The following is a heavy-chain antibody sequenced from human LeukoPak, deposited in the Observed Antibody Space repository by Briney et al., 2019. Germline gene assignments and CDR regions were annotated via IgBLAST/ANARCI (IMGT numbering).Heavy chain of an antibody. CDR2: IWYDGSNK. J-gene: IGHJ4*02. D-gene: IGHD4-17*01. CDR1: GFSFSSYG. V-gene: IGHV3-33*06. Sequence: GGSLRLSCAASGFSFSSYGMHWVRQAPGKGLGWVAVIWYDGSNKYYADSVKGRFTISRDNSKNTLYLQMNSLRAEDTAVYYCAKDSTVTTLDYWGQGTLVTVSS. CDR3: AKDSTVTTLDY.